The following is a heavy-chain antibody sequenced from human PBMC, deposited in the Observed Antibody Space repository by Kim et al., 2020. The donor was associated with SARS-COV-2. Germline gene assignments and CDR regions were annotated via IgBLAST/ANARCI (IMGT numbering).Heavy chain of an antibody. CDR1: GFNFNYYY. CDR2: ISNSGFNT. D-gene: IGHD3-9*01. V-gene: IGHV3-11*01. J-gene: IGHJ5*02. CDR3: ARDLYDIFNGHSPSNYFDP. Sequence: GGSLRLSCVGSGFNFNYYYMSWIRQAPGKGLEWISYISNSGFNTYYAESVRGRVTISRDNAKNSLFLQMNSLRAEDTAVYYCARDLYDIFNGHSPSNYFDPWGQGTLVTVSS.